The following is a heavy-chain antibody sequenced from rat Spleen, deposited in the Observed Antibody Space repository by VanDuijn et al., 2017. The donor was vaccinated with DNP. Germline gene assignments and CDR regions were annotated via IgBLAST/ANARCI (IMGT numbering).Heavy chain of an antibody. J-gene: IGHJ2*01. Sequence: EVQLVGSGGGLVQSGRSLKLSCAASGFTFSNYGMAWVRQAPTKGLEWVASISSSGGSTYYRGSVKGRFTISRDNAKSTLYLQMNRLRSEDTATYYCARQSAIYYYGYVPTFFDYWGQGVMVTVSS. CDR1: GFTFSNYG. D-gene: IGHD1-12*01. CDR3: ARQSAIYYYGYVPTFFDY. CDR2: ISSSGGST. V-gene: IGHV5S13*01.